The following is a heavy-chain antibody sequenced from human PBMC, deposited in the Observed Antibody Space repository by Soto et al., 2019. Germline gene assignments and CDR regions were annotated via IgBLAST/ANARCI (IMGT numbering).Heavy chain of an antibody. CDR1: GDSISSSPYY. J-gene: IGHJ4*02. Sequence: PSETLSLTCTVSGDSISSSPYYWGWIRQPPGKGLEWIGNIYYSGATNYNPSLRSRVTISEDTSKNQFSLKLSSVTAADTAVYYCARHSGAVAGILDYWGQGTLVTVS. CDR2: IYYSGAT. D-gene: IGHD6-19*01. CDR3: ARHSGAVAGILDY. V-gene: IGHV4-39*01.